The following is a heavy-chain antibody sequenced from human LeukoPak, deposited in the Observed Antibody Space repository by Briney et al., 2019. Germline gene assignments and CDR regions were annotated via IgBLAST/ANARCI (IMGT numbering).Heavy chain of an antibody. J-gene: IGHJ5*02. CDR2: IFYSGST. CDR3: ASGRDIVVVVAATSDDSEYNWFDP. Sequence: SETLSLTCTVSGGSISTSNYYWGWIRQPPGKGLEWIGNIFYSGSTYYGPSLKSRLTISLDTSRNQFSLKLSSVTAADTAVYYCASGRDIVVVVAATSDDSEYNWFDPWGQGTLVTVSS. CDR1: GGSISTSNYY. V-gene: IGHV4-39*07. D-gene: IGHD2-15*01.